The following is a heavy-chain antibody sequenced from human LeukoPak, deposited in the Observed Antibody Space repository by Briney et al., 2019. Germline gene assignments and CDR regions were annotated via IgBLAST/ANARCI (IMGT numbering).Heavy chain of an antibody. V-gene: IGHV4-34*01. D-gene: IGHD3-22*01. CDR1: GGSFSGYY. CDR2: INHSGST. Sequence: PSETLSLTCAVYGGSFSGYYWSWIRQPPGKGLEWIGEINHSGSTNYNPSLKSRVTISVDTSKNQYSLKLSSVTAADTAVYYCARGDYDSRYNWFDPWGQGTLVTVSS. J-gene: IGHJ5*02. CDR3: ARGDYDSRYNWFDP.